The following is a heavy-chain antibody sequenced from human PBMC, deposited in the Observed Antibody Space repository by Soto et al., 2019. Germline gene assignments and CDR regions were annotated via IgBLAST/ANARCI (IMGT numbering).Heavy chain of an antibody. CDR3: ARSRPRTNWFDP. Sequence: LSLTCAVSGGSISSGGYSWSWIRQPPGKGLEWIGYIYHSGSTYYNPSLKSRVTISVDRSKNQFSLKLSSVTAADTAVYYCARSRPRTNWFDPWGQGTLVTVSS. J-gene: IGHJ5*02. D-gene: IGHD1-1*01. V-gene: IGHV4-30-2*01. CDR1: GGSISSGGYS. CDR2: IYHSGST.